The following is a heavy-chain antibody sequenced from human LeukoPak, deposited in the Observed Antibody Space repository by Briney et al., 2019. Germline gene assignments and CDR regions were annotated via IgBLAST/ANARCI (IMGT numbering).Heavy chain of an antibody. Sequence: SETLSLTCAVYGGSFSGYYWSWIRQPPGKGLEWIGEINHSGSTNYNPSLKSRVTISVDTSKNQFSLKLSSVTAADTAVYYCARAGILTGYPWDYFDYWGQGTLVTVSS. D-gene: IGHD3-9*01. CDR1: GGSFSGYY. J-gene: IGHJ4*02. CDR3: ARAGILTGYPWDYFDY. V-gene: IGHV4-34*01. CDR2: INHSGST.